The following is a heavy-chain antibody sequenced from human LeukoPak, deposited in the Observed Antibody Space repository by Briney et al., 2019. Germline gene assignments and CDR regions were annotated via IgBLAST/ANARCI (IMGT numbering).Heavy chain of an antibody. CDR3: ARHYGSGGGGFDY. J-gene: IGHJ4*02. Sequence: ASVKVSCKASGYTFTTYGISWVRQAPGLGREWMAWISAYDGLRNDAQKFQGRVTTTIDTSTNTAYMELSSLRSEDTAVYYCARHYGSGGGGFDYWGQGTLVTVSS. D-gene: IGHD3-10*01. CDR1: GYTFTTYG. V-gene: IGHV1-18*01. CDR2: ISAYDGLR.